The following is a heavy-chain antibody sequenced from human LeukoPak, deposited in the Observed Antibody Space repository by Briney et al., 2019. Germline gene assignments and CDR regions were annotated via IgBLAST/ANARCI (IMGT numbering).Heavy chain of an antibody. CDR1: GYTFTGYY. V-gene: IGHV1-2*02. CDR3: ASLDGSAY. CDR2: INPNRGGT. D-gene: IGHD1-1*01. J-gene: IGHJ4*02. Sequence: ASVKVSCTASGYTFTGYYMHWVRQAPGQGLEWIGWINPNRGGTNYAQKFQGRLSTTTDRSISTAYMELSRLRSDDTSVYYFASLDGSAYSGQGTLVTVSS.